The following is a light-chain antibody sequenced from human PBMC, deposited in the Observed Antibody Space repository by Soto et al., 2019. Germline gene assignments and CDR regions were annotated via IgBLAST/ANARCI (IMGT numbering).Light chain of an antibody. CDR2: GVT. CDR1: SSDVGGNNH. J-gene: IGLJ1*01. CDR3: NSFAGSRGYV. Sequence: QSALTQPASVSGSPGQSITISCAGTSSDVGGNNHVSWYQQHPGKAPKLLIYGVTNPPSGVSYRFSGSKSGNTASLTISGLQAEDEADYYCNSFAGSRGYVFGTGTKVTVL. V-gene: IGLV2-14*01.